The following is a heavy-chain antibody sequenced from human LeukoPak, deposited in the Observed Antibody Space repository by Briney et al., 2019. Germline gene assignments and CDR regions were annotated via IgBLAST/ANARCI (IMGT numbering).Heavy chain of an antibody. D-gene: IGHD4-17*01. J-gene: IGHJ4*02. CDR3: ARDRRYGEGIDY. V-gene: IGHV3-33*01. CDR1: GFTLDSYG. CDR2: IWYDGGNK. Sequence: GRSLRLSCAASGFTLDSYGMRWVRQAPGKGLEWVAVIWYDGGNKYYADSVKGRFTISRDNSKNTLFLQMNSLRAEDTAVYYCARDRRYGEGIDYWGQGTLVTVSS.